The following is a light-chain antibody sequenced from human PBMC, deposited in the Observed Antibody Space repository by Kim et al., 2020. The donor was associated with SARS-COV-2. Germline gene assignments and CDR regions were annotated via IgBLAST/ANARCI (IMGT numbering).Light chain of an antibody. J-gene: IGKJ1*01. CDR1: ERIDSN. Sequence: IVMTQSPATLSMSPGERAVLSCRASERIDSNLAWYQHKPGQPPRLLIYGASTRATGIPARFSGSGSGTEFTLTINSLQSEDFAIYFCQQYNDWSPRTFGQGTKVDIK. CDR2: GAS. V-gene: IGKV3-15*01. CDR3: QQYNDWSPRT.